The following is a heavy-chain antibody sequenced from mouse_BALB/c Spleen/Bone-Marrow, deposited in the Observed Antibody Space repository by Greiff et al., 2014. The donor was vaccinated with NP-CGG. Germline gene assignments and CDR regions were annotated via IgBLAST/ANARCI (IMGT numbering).Heavy chain of an antibody. CDR1: GFTFSDYY. CDR2: ISDGGGYT. V-gene: IGHV5-4*02. CDR3: ARSGERYGAMDY. J-gene: IGHJ4*01. Sequence: EVKLEESGGGLVKPGGSLKLSCAASGFTFSDYYMYWVRQTPEKRLEWVATISDGGGYTYYPDSVLGRFTISRDNAKNNLYLQMSSLKSEDTAMYYCARSGERYGAMDYWGQGTSVTVFS. D-gene: IGHD2-10*02.